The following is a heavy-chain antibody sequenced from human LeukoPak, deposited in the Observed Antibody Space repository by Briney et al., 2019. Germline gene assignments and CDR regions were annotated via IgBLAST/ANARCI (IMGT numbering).Heavy chain of an antibody. D-gene: IGHD1-26*01. CDR1: GGSISSSSYY. CDR3: ARHAGSYWASAFDI. V-gene: IGHV4-39*01. Sequence: SETLSLTCTVSGGSISSSSYYWGWIRQPPGKGLEWIGSIYYSGSTYYNPSLKSRVTISVDTSKNQFSLKLSSVTAADTAVYYCARHAGSYWASAFDIWGQGTMATVSS. J-gene: IGHJ3*02. CDR2: IYYSGST.